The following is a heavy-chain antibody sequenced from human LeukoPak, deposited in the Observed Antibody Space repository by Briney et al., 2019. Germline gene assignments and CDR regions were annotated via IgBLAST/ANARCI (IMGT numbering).Heavy chain of an antibody. CDR1: GFTFSSYT. CDR3: AKDNRRHYTSGPNPDSLH. V-gene: IGHV3-9*01. D-gene: IGHD6-19*01. CDR2: ISWNSGSI. Sequence: GGSLRLSCAASGFTFSSYTMSWVRQAPGKGLEWVSGISWNSGSIDYADSVKGRFTISRDNAKNSLYLQMNSLRVEDTAFYYCAKDNRRHYTSGPNPDSLHWGQGALVTVSS. J-gene: IGHJ4*02.